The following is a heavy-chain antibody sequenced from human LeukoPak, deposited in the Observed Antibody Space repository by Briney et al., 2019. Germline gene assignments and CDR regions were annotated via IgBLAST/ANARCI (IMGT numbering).Heavy chain of an antibody. CDR2: IKPDGSEK. Sequence: GGSLRLSCTASGFIFSTFWMSWVRQAPGKGLEWVANIKPDGSEKYYVDSVKGRFTISRDNAKNSLYLQMNSLEVEDTAVFYCARQWGNYWNIDHWGQGTLVTVSS. CDR3: ARQWGNYWNIDH. J-gene: IGHJ5*02. CDR1: GFIFSTFW. D-gene: IGHD1/OR15-1a*01. V-gene: IGHV3-7*01.